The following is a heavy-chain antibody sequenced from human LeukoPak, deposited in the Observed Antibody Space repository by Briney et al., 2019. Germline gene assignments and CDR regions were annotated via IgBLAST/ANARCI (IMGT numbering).Heavy chain of an antibody. CDR1: GFTFDDYA. CDR3: AKDMSVAGAIIDY. J-gene: IGHJ4*02. D-gene: IGHD6-19*01. Sequence: GGSLRLSCAASGFTFDDYAMHWVRQAPGKGLEWVSGISWNSGSIGYADSVKGRFTISRDNAKNSLYLQMNSLRAEDTALYYCAKDMSVAGAIIDYWGQGTLVTVSS. CDR2: ISWNSGSI. V-gene: IGHV3-9*01.